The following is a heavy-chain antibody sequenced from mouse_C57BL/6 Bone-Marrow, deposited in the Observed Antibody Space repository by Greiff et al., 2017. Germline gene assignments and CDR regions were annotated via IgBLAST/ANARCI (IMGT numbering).Heavy chain of an antibody. CDR3: ARHPPYYSNYEGGFFAY. J-gene: IGHJ3*01. V-gene: IGHV5-6*02. CDR2: ISSGGSYT. Sequence: EVMLVESGGDLVKPGGSLKLSCAASGFTFSSYGMSWVRQTPGKRLEWVATISSGGSYTYYPDSVKGRVTFSRDNAKNTLYMQLSSLKSEDTAMYYCARHPPYYSNYEGGFFAYWGQGTLVTVSA. D-gene: IGHD2-5*01. CDR1: GFTFSSYG.